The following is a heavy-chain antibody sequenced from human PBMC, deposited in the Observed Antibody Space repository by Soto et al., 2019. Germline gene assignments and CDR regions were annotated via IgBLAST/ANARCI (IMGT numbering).Heavy chain of an antibody. CDR1: GGSISSYY. J-gene: IGHJ6*02. CDR3: ARERGRSMDV. V-gene: IGHV4-59*01. CDR2: IYYSGST. Sequence: SETLSLTCTVSGGSISSYYWSWIRQPPGKGLEWIGYIYYSGSTNYNPSLKSRVTISVDTSKNQFSLKLSSVTAADTAVYYCARERGRSMDVWGQGTRVTVSS.